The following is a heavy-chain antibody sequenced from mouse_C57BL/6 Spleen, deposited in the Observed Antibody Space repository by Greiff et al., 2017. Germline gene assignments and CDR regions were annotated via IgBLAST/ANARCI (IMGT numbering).Heavy chain of an antibody. CDR3: ARKPYSNYGDY. Sequence: QVQLQQPGAELVKPGASVKLSCKASGYTFTSYWMQWVQQRPGQGLEWIGEIDPSDSYTNYNQKFKGKATLTVDTSSSTAYMQLSSLTSEDSAVYYCARKPYSNYGDYWGQGTTLTVSS. J-gene: IGHJ2*01. CDR2: IDPSDSYT. CDR1: GYTFTSYW. V-gene: IGHV1-50*01. D-gene: IGHD2-5*01.